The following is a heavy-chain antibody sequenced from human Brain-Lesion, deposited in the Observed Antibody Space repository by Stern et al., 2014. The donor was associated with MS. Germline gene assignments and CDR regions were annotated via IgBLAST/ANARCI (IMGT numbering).Heavy chain of an antibody. CDR2: IYHSGST. Sequence: VQLVESGPGLVKPSQTLSLTCTVSGGSISSGNYYWSWIRQNPGKGLEWIGSIYHSGSTYSNPPLKSRVTTSIDTSKNQFSLKLSSVTAADTAVYYCARGSREVLLPRFYFDYWGQGTLVTVSS. CDR3: ARGSREVLLPRFYFDY. V-gene: IGHV4-31*03. J-gene: IGHJ4*02. D-gene: IGHD3-3*01. CDR1: GGSISSGNYY.